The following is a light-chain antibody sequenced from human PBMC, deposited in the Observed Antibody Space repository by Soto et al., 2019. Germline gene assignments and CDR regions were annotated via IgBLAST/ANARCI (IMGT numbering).Light chain of an antibody. J-gene: IGKJ4*01. V-gene: IGKV3-15*01. CDR2: FAS. CDR3: LQFTAWPLT. CDR1: QTVYNN. Sequence: IVMTQSPATLSVSPGEKATLSCRASQTVYNNLARYQQKPGQAPRLLVYFASTRATGVPARFSGSGSGTEFSLTISSLQSEDFALYYCLQFTAWPLTFGGGTKVETK.